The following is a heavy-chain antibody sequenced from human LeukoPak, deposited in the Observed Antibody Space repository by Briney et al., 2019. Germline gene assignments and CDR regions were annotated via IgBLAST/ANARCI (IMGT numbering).Heavy chain of an antibody. CDR3: ARAEYTSSWSYFDC. Sequence: ASVKVSCKASGYTFTSYDINWVRQATGQGLEWMGWISAYNDNRNYAQKLQGRVSMTADKSTSTAYMELRSLRSDDTAVYYCARAEYTSSWSYFDCWGQGTLVTVSS. D-gene: IGHD2-2*01. CDR1: GYTFTSYD. CDR2: ISAYNDNR. J-gene: IGHJ4*02. V-gene: IGHV1-18*01.